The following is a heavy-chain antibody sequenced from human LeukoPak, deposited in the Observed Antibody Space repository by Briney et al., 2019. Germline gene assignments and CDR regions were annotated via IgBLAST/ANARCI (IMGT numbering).Heavy chain of an antibody. CDR3: ARSDGYGLVGI. V-gene: IGHV4-38-2*02. CDR1: GYSISSSYY. J-gene: IGHJ3*02. D-gene: IGHD3-10*01. CDR2: IYHSGST. Sequence: SETLSLTCTVSGYSISSSYYWGWIRQPPGKGLEWIGNIYHSGSTYYNPSLKSRVTISVDTAKNHFSLNLSSVTAADTAVYYCARSDGYGLVGIWGQGTMITVSS.